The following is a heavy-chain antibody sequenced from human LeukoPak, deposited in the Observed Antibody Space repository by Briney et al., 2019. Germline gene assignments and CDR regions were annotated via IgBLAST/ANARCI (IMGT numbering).Heavy chain of an antibody. CDR2: IYYSGST. CDR3: ARGDSSGYYYKFDY. J-gene: IGHJ4*02. Sequence: SETLSLTCTVSGGSISSYYWSWIRQPPGKGLEWIGYIYYSGSTNYNPSLKSRVTISVDTSKNQFSLKLSSVPAADTAVYYCARGDSSGYYYKFDYWGQGTLVTVSS. V-gene: IGHV4-59*01. D-gene: IGHD3-22*01. CDR1: GGSISSYY.